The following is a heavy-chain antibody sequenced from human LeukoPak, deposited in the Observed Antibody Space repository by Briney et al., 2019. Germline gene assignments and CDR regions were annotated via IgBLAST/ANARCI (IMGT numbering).Heavy chain of an antibody. D-gene: IGHD1-26*01. CDR3: AKDLYRIVGATRDTFDI. Sequence: QPGRSLRLSCAASGFTFSSYGIHWVRQAPGKGLEWVAVISYDGSNKYYADSVKGRFTISRDNSKNTLYLQMNSLRAEDTAVYYCAKDLYRIVGATRDTFDIWGQGTMVTV. CDR1: GFTFSSYG. V-gene: IGHV3-30*18. CDR2: ISYDGSNK. J-gene: IGHJ3*02.